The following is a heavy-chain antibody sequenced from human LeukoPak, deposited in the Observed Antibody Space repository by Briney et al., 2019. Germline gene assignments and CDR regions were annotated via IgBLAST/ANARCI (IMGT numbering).Heavy chain of an antibody. CDR2: IKQGGRER. CDR3: ARKGELERRRSWDC. CDR1: GFTFSNYW. Sequence: GGSLRLSCAASGFTFSNYWMSWVRQTPGKGLEWVANIKQGGRERYYVDSVKGRFTISRDNAKNSLYLQMSSLRAEDTAVYYCARKGELERRRSWDCWGQGTLVTVSS. D-gene: IGHD1-1*01. J-gene: IGHJ4*02. V-gene: IGHV3-7*03.